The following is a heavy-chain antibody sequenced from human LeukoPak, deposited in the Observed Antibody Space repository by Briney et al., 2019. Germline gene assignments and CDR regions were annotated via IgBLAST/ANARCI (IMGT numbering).Heavy chain of an antibody. J-gene: IGHJ4*02. CDR2: ISYDGSNK. CDR1: GFTFSSYA. V-gene: IGHV3-30-3*01. CDR3: AKVVYSSGYYYKPFDY. D-gene: IGHD3-22*01. Sequence: PGGSLRLSCAASGFTFSSYAMHWVRQAPGKGLEWVAVISYDGSNKYYADSVKGRFTISRDNSKNTLYLQMNSLRAEATAVYYCAKVVYSSGYYYKPFDYWGQGTLVTVSS.